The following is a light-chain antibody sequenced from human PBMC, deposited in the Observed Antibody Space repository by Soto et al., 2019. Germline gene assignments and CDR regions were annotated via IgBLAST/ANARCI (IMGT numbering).Light chain of an antibody. CDR3: LQDYNYPIT. CDR1: QCIRND. V-gene: IGKV1-6*01. CDR2: AAS. Sequence: AIQVTQSPSSLSASVGDRVTITFRASQCIRNDLGWYQQKPGKAPKLLIYAASSLQSGVPSRFSGSGSGTDFTLTISSLQPEDFATYYCLQDYNYPITFGQGTRLEIK. J-gene: IGKJ5*01.